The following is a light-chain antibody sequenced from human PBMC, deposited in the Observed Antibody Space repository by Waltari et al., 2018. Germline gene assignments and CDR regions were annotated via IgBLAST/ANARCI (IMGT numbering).Light chain of an antibody. CDR2: GAS. J-gene: IGKJ4*01. V-gene: IGKV3-11*01. Sequence: VILTQSPATLSLSPGERAALSCRASQSVSTYLAWYQQKPGQAPRLLIYGASTRATGIPDRFSGSGSGTDFTLTISSLEPEDFAVYYCQKYNRSPLTFGGGTKVEIK. CDR3: QKYNRSPLT. CDR1: QSVSTY.